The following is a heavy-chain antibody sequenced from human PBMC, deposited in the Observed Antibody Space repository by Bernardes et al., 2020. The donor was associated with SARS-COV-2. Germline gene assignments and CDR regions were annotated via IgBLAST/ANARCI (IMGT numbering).Heavy chain of an antibody. J-gene: IGHJ6*02. CDR2: IGTAGDT. CDR1: GFTFSSYD. CDR3: ARGTTVTSWNYYYYGMDV. V-gene: IGHV3-13*01. Sequence: GGSLRLSCAASGFTFSSYDMHWVRQATGKGLEWVSAIGTAGDTYYPGSVKGRFTISRENAKNSLYLQMNSLRAGDTAVYYCARGTTVTSWNYYYYGMDVWGQGTTVTVSS. D-gene: IGHD4-17*01.